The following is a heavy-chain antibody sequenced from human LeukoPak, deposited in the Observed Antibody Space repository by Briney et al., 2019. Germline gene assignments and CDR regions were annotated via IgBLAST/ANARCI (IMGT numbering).Heavy chain of an antibody. Sequence: GGSLRLSCAASGFTFSNAWMSWVRQAPGKGLEWVGRIKSKTDGGTTDYAAPVKGRFTISRDDSKNTLYLQMNSLKTEDTAVYYCTTDHVRAYDYVWGSYRYLDYWGQGTLVTISS. CDR2: IKSKTDGGTT. CDR3: TTDHVRAYDYVWGSYRYLDY. V-gene: IGHV3-15*01. D-gene: IGHD3-16*02. CDR1: GFTFSNAW. J-gene: IGHJ4*02.